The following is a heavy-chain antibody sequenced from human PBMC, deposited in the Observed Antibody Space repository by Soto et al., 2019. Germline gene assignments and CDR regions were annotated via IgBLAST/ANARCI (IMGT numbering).Heavy chain of an antibody. CDR2: ISESGYNT. CDR1: GFTFGSYA. D-gene: IGHD2-15*01. CDR3: TTHCSGRTCGT. J-gene: IGHJ5*02. Sequence: EVQLLESGGGLVQPGRSLRLSCAASGFTFGSYAMTWVRQTPRKGLEWVSAISESGYNTYYADSVKGRFTSSRDNSKDTLFLQMYSLRPDDTAVYYCTTHCSGRTCGTSGPGTRFPVSS. V-gene: IGHV3-23*01.